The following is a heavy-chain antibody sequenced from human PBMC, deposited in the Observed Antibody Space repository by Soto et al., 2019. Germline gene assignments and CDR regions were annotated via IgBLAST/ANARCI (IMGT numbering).Heavy chain of an antibody. D-gene: IGHD3-3*01. Sequence: PSQTLSLTCAISGDSVSSNSAAWNWIRQSPSRGLEWLGRTYYRSKWYNDYAVSVKSRITINPDTSKNQFSLQLNSVTPEDTAVYYCARSIPDFWSGYLPYYGMDVWGQGTTVTVSS. CDR1: GDSVSSNSAA. CDR2: TYYRSKWYN. V-gene: IGHV6-1*01. CDR3: ARSIPDFWSGYLPYYGMDV. J-gene: IGHJ6*02.